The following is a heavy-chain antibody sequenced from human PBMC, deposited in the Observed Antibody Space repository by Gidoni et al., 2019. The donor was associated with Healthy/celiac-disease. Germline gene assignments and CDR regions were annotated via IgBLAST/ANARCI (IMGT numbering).Heavy chain of an antibody. Sequence: QVQLVQSGAEVKKPGSSMKVSCKASGGTFSSYAISWVRQAPGQGLEWMGGIIPIFGTANYAQKFQGRVTITADESTSTAYMELSSLRSEDTAVYYCASPEVQIYHDAFDIWGQGTMVTVSS. CDR1: GGTFSSYA. J-gene: IGHJ3*02. V-gene: IGHV1-69*01. CDR2: IIPIFGTA. CDR3: ASPEVQIYHDAFDI. D-gene: IGHD3-16*02.